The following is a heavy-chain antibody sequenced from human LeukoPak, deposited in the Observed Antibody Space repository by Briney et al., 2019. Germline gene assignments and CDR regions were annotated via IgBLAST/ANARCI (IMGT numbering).Heavy chain of an antibody. J-gene: IGHJ3*02. CDR3: ARIRDGYNDAYDI. CDR1: GYTFTGYY. Sequence: GASVKVSCKASGYTFTGYYMHWVRQAPGQGLEWMGWINPGGDNTDYAQNFQGRVTMTRDTSTSTVYMGLSSLRSEDTAVYYCARIRDGYNDAYDIWGQGTMVTVSS. V-gene: IGHV1-46*01. CDR2: INPGGDNT. D-gene: IGHD5-24*01.